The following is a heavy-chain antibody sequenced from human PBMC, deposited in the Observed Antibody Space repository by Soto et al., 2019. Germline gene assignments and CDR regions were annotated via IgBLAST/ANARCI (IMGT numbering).Heavy chain of an antibody. CDR1: GFTFSSYG. Sequence: QVQLVESGGGVVQPGRSLRLSCAASGFTFSSYGMHWVRQAPGKGLEWVAVISHDGSNKYYADSVKGRFTISRDNSKNTLYLQMNSLRAEDTAVYYCAKAQSASQGYNDYWGQGTLVTVSS. CDR3: AKAQSASQGYNDY. D-gene: IGHD5-12*01. CDR2: ISHDGSNK. J-gene: IGHJ4*02. V-gene: IGHV3-30*18.